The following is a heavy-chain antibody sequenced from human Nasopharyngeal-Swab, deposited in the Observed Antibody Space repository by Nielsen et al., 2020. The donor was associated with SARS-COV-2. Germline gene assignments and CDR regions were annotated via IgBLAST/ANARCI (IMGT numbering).Heavy chain of an antibody. CDR3: ARDRVSNYYYGMDV. CDR2: ISSSSSTI. V-gene: IGHV3-48*04. Sequence: VRQAPGKGLEWASYISSSSSTIYYADSVKGRFTISRDNAKNSLYLQMNSLRAEDTAVYYCARDRVSNYYYGMDVWGQGTTVTVSS. J-gene: IGHJ6*02.